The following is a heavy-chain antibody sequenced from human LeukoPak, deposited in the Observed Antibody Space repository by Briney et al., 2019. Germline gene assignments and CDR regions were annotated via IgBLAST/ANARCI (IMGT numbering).Heavy chain of an antibody. V-gene: IGHV3-23*01. CDR2: IRGSGGST. D-gene: IGHD3-22*01. CDR3: ARETYYYDSSGYYLFDY. CDR1: GFTFSSYA. J-gene: IGHJ4*02. Sequence: GGSLRLSCAASGFTFSSYAMSWVRQAPGKGLEWVSAIRGSGGSTYYADSVKGRFTISRDNSKNTLYLQMNSLRAEDTAVYYCARETYYYDSSGYYLFDYWGQGTLATVSS.